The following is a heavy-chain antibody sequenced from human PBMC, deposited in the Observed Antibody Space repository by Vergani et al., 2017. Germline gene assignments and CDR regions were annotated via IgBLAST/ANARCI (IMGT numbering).Heavy chain of an antibody. CDR3: ARGSHPNPNYYGSVSYVGDLFDY. CDR1: GFTFSSYA. Sequence: QVQLVESGGGVVQPGRSLRLSCAASGFTFSSYAMHWVRQAPGKGLEWVAVISYDGSNKYYADSVKGRFTISRDNSKNTLYLQMNSLRAEDTAVYYCARGSHPNPNYYGSVSYVGDLFDYWGQGTLVTVSS. V-gene: IGHV3-30-3*01. D-gene: IGHD3-10*01. J-gene: IGHJ4*02. CDR2: ISYDGSNK.